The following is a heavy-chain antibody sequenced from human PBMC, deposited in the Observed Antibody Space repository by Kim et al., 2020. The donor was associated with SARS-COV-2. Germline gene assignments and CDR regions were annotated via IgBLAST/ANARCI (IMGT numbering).Heavy chain of an antibody. CDR1: GYTFITYY. Sequence: ASVKVSCKASGYTFITYYIHWVRQAPGQGLEWMGIINPSGGSTTYAQNFQGRVTMTRDTSTSTVYMELSSLRSEDTAVYYCARDNYRQQLEFDYWGQGTLVTVSS. CDR2: INPSGGST. J-gene: IGHJ4*02. CDR3: ARDNYRQQLEFDY. D-gene: IGHD1-1*01. V-gene: IGHV1-46*01.